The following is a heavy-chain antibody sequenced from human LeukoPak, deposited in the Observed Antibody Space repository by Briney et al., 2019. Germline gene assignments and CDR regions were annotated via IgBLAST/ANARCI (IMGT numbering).Heavy chain of an antibody. Sequence: GGSLRLSCAASGFTFSDYYMSWIRQAPGKGLEWVSYISSSSTYTNYADSVKGRFTISRDNAKNSLYLQMNSLRAEDTAVYYCAREKSSGSSNYWGQGTLVTVSS. CDR1: GFTFSDYY. CDR3: AREKSSGSSNY. V-gene: IGHV3-11*06. CDR2: ISSSSTYT. J-gene: IGHJ4*02. D-gene: IGHD1-26*01.